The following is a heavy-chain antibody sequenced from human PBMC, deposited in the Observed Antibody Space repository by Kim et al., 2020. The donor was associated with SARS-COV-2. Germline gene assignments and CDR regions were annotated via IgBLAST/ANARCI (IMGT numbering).Heavy chain of an antibody. V-gene: IGHV7-4-1*02. J-gene: IGHJ6*02. CDR1: GYTLTDYA. CDR3: GPGGMDV. CDR2: INNIGNP. Sequence: ASVKVSCKASGYTLTDYAMNWVRQAPGQGLEWMGWINNIGNPTYAQGFTGRFVFSLDYSVSTAYLQISSLTAEDTAVYYCGPGGMDVWGQGTTVTVSS.